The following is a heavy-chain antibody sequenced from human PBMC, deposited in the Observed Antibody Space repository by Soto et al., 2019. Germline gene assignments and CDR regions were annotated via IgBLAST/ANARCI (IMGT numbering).Heavy chain of an antibody. D-gene: IGHD1-26*01. Sequence: EVQLVESGGGVVRPGGSLRLSCAASGFTFDDYGMSWVRQAPGTGLEWFSGINWTGGSTGYADSGKGRLTISRDNPKQFLSLQMTSLRAEDTALYAWAGKPTVELAPGGAFDIWGQGTMVTVSS. J-gene: IGHJ3*02. CDR3: AGKPTVELAPGGAFDI. CDR1: GFTFDDYG. CDR2: INWTGGST. V-gene: IGHV3-20*01.